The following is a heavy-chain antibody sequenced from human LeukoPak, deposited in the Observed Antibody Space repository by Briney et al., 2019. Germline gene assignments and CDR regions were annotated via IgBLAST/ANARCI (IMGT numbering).Heavy chain of an antibody. CDR2: IYYSGST. V-gene: IGHV4-59*01. CDR3: ARGEDLIDYYGMDV. J-gene: IGHJ6*02. D-gene: IGHD2-15*01. CDR1: GGSISSYY. Sequence: SETLSLTCTVSGGSISSYYWSWIRQPPGKGLEWIGYIYYSGSTKYNPSLKSRVTISVDTSKSQFSLKLSSVTAADTAVYYCARGEDLIDYYGMDVWGQGTTVTVSS.